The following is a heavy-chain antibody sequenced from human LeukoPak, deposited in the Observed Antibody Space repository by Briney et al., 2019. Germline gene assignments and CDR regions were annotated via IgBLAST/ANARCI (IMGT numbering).Heavy chain of an antibody. CDR1: GFTFSSSE. CDR3: AREDSRAALDI. Sequence: GGSLRLSCEGSGFTFSSSEMTWVRQAPGKGLEWLSYIYRDDRPRYYADSVKGRFTISRDDARNSLYLQMSSLRAEDTAVYYCAREDSRAALDIWGRGTLVTVSS. J-gene: IGHJ3*02. D-gene: IGHD3-22*01. CDR2: IYRDDRPR. V-gene: IGHV3-48*03.